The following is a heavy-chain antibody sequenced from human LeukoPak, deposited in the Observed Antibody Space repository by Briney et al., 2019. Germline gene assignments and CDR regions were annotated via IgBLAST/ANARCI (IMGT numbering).Heavy chain of an antibody. CDR1: GFTFSSYW. D-gene: IGHD1-1*01. J-gene: IGHJ4*02. CDR2: IKEDGSEK. Sequence: XGCLRLSCAASGFTFSSYWMSWVRQAPGKGLEWVANIKEDGSEKYYVDSVKGRFTISRDNAKNSLYLQMNSLRDEDTAVYYCARDLDGGSLDYWGQGTLVTVSS. V-gene: IGHV3-7*01. CDR3: ARDLDGGSLDY.